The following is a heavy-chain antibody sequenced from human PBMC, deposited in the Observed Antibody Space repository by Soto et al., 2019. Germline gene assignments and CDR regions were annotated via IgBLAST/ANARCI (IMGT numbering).Heavy chain of an antibody. CDR3: ARMGDSSVYSGWFAP. D-gene: IGHD3-22*01. CDR2: IYSGGST. J-gene: IGHJ5*02. Sequence: EVQLVESGGGLVQPGGSLRLSCAASGFTVSSNYMSWVRQAPGKGLEWVSVIYSGGSTYYADSVKGRFTISRDNSKNTLYLQRKTLRAEDTAVYYCARMGDSSVYSGWFAPWGQGTLVTVSS. CDR1: GFTVSSNY. V-gene: IGHV3-66*01.